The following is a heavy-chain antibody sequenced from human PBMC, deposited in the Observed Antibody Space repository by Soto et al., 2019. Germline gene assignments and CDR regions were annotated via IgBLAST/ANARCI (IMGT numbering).Heavy chain of an antibody. Sequence: QVQLQQWGAGLLKPSETLSLTCAVYAGSFSGYYWCWIRQPPGKGLEWIGEINHSGSTNYNPSLKSRVTISVDTSKDQFPLKVSSVTAADTAVYYCARGKLSDYVWGSYRYHFDYWGQGTVVTVSS. J-gene: IGHJ4*02. D-gene: IGHD3-16*02. V-gene: IGHV4-34*01. CDR3: ARGKLSDYVWGSYRYHFDY. CDR1: AGSFSGYY. CDR2: INHSGST.